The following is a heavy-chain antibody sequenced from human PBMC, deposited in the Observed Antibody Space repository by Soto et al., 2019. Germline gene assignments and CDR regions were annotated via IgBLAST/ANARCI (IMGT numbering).Heavy chain of an antibody. CDR3: AKDQDPFFRPAVGTDF. CDR2: ISGSGRST. Sequence: EVQVLESGGGLVQPGGSLRLSCAASGFTFNTFGMNWVRQAPGKGLEWVSAISGSGRSTYYADSVKGRFTISRDNSKNMVYLQVNSLRVDDTAGYYCAKDQDPFFRPAVGTDFWGQGTLVTVSS. D-gene: IGHD6-13*01. CDR1: GFTFNTFG. V-gene: IGHV3-23*01. J-gene: IGHJ4*02.